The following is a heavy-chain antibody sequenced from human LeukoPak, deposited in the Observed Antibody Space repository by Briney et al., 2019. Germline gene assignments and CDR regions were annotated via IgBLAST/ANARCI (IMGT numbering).Heavy chain of an antibody. CDR2: IFYSGSI. V-gene: IGHV4-39*01. J-gene: IGHJ4*02. D-gene: IGHD1-26*01. CDR3: ARLTYSNYVGY. Sequence: WVRQPPGKGLEWIGRIFYSGSIYYNPSLKSRVTISIDTSKNQFSLKLSSVTAADTAVYYCARLTYSNYVGYWGQGTLVTVSS.